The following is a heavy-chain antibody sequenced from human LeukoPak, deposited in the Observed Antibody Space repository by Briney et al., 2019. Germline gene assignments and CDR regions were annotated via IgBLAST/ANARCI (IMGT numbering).Heavy chain of an antibody. V-gene: IGHV4-34*01. CDR1: GGSFSGYY. J-gene: IGHJ4*02. CDR2: INDSGST. D-gene: IGHD1-26*01. Sequence: SETLSLTCAVYGGSFSGYYWSWIRQPPGKGLEWIGEINDSGSTNYNPSLKSRVTISVDTSKNQFSLKLSSVTAADTAVYYCARDRVRGSSNPYFDYWGQGTLVTVSS. CDR3: ARDRVRGSSNPYFDY.